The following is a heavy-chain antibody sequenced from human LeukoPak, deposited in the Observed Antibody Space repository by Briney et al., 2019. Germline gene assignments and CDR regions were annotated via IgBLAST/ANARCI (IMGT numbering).Heavy chain of an antibody. J-gene: IGHJ5*02. CDR1: GGSISSSSYY. CDR2: IYYSGST. V-gene: IGHV4-39*01. Sequence: SETLSLTCTVSGGSISSSSYYWGWIRQPPGKGLEWIGSIYYSGSTYYNPSLKSRVTISVDTSKNQFSLKLSSVTAADTAVYYCARHRGYCSSTSCPSHWFGPWGQGTLVTVSS. CDR3: ARHRGYCSSTSCPSHWFGP. D-gene: IGHD2-2*01.